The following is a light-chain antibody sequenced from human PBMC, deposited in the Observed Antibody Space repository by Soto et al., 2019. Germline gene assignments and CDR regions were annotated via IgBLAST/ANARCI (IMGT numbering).Light chain of an antibody. V-gene: IGKV3-11*01. Sequence: EIVLTQSPATLSLSPGERATLSCRASQSVSGYLAWYQQKPGQAPRLLIYDGSHSAAGIPSRFSGSGSGTDFTLTISGLEPEDFAVYYCQQRSNWLISFGPGTKVDIK. CDR2: DGS. CDR3: QQRSNWLIS. J-gene: IGKJ3*01. CDR1: QSVSGY.